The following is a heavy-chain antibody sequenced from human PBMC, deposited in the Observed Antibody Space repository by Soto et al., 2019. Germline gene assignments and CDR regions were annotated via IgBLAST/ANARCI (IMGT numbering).Heavy chain of an antibody. D-gene: IGHD3-22*01. J-gene: IGHJ3*02. V-gene: IGHV4-30-2*01. Sequence: SETLSLTCAVSGGSISSGGYSWSWIRQPPGKGLEWIGYIYHSGSTYYNPSLKSRVTISVDRSKNQFSLKLSSVTAADTAVYCCARGRDSSGYRDAFYIWGQGTMVTVSS. CDR3: ARGRDSSGYRDAFYI. CDR1: GGSISSGGYS. CDR2: IYHSGST.